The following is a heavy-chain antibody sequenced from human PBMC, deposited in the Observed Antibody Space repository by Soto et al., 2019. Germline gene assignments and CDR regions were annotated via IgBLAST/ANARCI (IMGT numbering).Heavy chain of an antibody. Sequence: GGSLRLSCSASGFTFSEYSMHWVRQAPGKGLQYVSTISSDGDITYYADSVKGRFTISRDNSKNTLYLQMNSLRPEDTAVYYCVKVSTFYDILTGYYSTNYFDPWGQGTLVTVSS. CDR3: VKVSTFYDILTGYYSTNYFDP. CDR1: GFTFSEYS. D-gene: IGHD3-9*01. J-gene: IGHJ5*02. V-gene: IGHV3-64D*06. CDR2: ISSDGDIT.